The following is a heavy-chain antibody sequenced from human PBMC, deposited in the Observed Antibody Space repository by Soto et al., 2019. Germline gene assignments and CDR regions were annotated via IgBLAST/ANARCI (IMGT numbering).Heavy chain of an antibody. CDR1: GGSFSGYH. J-gene: IGHJ4*02. D-gene: IGHD4-4*01. Sequence: VQLQQWGAGLLKPSETLSLTCAVYGGSFSGYHWGWFRQPPGKGLEWIGEINPSGSINYNPSLKSRVTISVDTSKNQFSLNLSSVTAADTAVYYCATFVGATTVTRGSPRDYWGQGTLVTVSS. CDR3: ATFVGATTVTRGSPRDY. V-gene: IGHV4-34*01. CDR2: INPSGSI.